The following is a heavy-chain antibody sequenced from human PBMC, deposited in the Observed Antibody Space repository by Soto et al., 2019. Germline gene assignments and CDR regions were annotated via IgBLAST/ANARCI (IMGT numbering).Heavy chain of an antibody. Sequence: SETLSLTCIVSGGSISSGAYYWSWIRQHPGMGLEYIGDIHYSGSTFYNPSLKSRVTISVDTSKNQFSLKLSSVTAADTAVYYCAREDNWFDPWGQGTLVTVSS. V-gene: IGHV4-31*03. CDR2: IHYSGST. J-gene: IGHJ5*02. CDR1: GGSISSGAYY. CDR3: AREDNWFDP.